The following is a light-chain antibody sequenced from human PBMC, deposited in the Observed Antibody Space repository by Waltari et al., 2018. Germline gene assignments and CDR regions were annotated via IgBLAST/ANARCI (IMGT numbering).Light chain of an antibody. V-gene: IGLV1-40*01. CDR3: QSYDSSLKAV. CDR1: SSLIGAGCD. CDR2: GNT. Sequence: QSVLTQPPSVSGAPGQRVTISCTGSSSLIGAGCDVHWYQQLPGTAPKLLIYGNTNRPSGVPDRFSGSKSGTSASLAITGLQADDEADYYCQSYDSSLKAVFGGGTKLTVL. J-gene: IGLJ2*01.